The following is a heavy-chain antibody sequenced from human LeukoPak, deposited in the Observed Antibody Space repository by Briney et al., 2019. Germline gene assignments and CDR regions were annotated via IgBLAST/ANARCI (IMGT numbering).Heavy chain of an antibody. D-gene: IGHD5-18*01. V-gene: IGHV4-39*07. CDR3: ARDYQGGYGDKTVDY. Sequence: SETLSLTCTVSGGSISTSNYYWGWIRQPPGKGLEWIGNIFYSGSTYYSPSLKSRVTISLDTSRNQSSLKLNSVTAADTAVYYCARDYQGGYGDKTVDYWGQGTLVTVSS. CDR2: IFYSGST. CDR1: GGSISTSNYY. J-gene: IGHJ4*02.